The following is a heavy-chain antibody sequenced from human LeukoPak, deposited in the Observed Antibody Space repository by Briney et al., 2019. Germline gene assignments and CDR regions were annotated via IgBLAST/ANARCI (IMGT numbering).Heavy chain of an antibody. CDR2: ISSSSSYI. V-gene: IGHV3-21*01. CDR1: GFTFSSYS. J-gene: IGHJ4*02. D-gene: IGHD3-9*01. Sequence: GGSLRLSCAASGFTFSSYSMNWVRQAPGKGLEWVSSISSSSSYIYYADSVKGRFTISRDNAKNSLYLQMNCLRAEDTAVYYCARGPDILTGAEFNYWGQGTLVTVSS. CDR3: ARGPDILTGAEFNY.